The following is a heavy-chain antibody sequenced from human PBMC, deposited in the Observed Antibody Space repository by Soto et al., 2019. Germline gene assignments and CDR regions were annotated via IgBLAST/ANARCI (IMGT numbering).Heavy chain of an antibody. CDR1: EFTFSNYA. J-gene: IGHJ4*02. Sequence: CAASEFTFSNYAMSWVRQAPGKGLEWVSAISYGGGTTYYADSVKGRFTISRDNSKNTLYLQMNSLRAEDTAVYYCAKNPGYYYDSTGYHFDYWGQGTLVTVSS. V-gene: IGHV3-23*01. CDR3: AKNPGYYYDSTGYHFDY. D-gene: IGHD3-22*01. CDR2: ISYGGGTT.